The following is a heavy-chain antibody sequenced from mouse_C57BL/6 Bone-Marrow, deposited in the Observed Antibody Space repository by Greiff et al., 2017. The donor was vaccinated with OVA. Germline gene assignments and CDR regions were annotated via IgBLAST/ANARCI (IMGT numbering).Heavy chain of an antibody. V-gene: IGHV5-6*01. CDR3: ASRGGSLFDY. Sequence: EVQGVESRGDLVKPGGSLKLSCAASGFIFSSYGMSWVRQTPDKRLEWVATISSGGSYTYYPDSVKGRFTISRDNAKNTLYLQMSSLKSEDTAMYYCASRGGSLFDYWGQGTTLTVSS. D-gene: IGHD6-2*01. J-gene: IGHJ2*01. CDR1: GFIFSSYG. CDR2: ISSGGSYT.